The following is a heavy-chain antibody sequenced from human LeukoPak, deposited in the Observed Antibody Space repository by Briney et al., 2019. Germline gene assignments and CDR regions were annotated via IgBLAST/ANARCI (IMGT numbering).Heavy chain of an antibody. CDR2: ISGSGGST. V-gene: IGHV3-23*01. J-gene: IGHJ6*02. CDR1: GFTFSSYA. CDR3: AKSGRNSYGVDV. Sequence: GGSLRLSCAASGFTFSSYAMSWVRQAPGKGLEWVSAISGSGGSTYYADSVKGRFTISRDKSKNTLYLQMNSLRAEDTAVYYCAKSGRNSYGVDVWGQGTTVTVSS.